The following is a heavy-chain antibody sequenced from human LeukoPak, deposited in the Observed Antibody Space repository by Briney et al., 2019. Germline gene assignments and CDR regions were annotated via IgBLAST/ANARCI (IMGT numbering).Heavy chain of an antibody. CDR3: ARDKRFLEWLFVYY. Sequence: PGGSLRLSCAASGFTFSSYAMHWVRQAPGKGLEWVAVISYDGSNKYYADSVKGRFTISRDNSKNTLYLQMNSLRAEDTAVYYCARDKRFLEWLFVYYWGQGTLVTVSS. V-gene: IGHV3-30*04. J-gene: IGHJ4*02. CDR2: ISYDGSNK. D-gene: IGHD3-3*01. CDR1: GFTFSSYA.